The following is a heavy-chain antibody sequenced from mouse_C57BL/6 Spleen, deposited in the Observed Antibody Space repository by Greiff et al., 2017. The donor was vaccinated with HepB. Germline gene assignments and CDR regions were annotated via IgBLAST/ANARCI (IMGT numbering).Heavy chain of an antibody. CDR3: ARDYYGSSYVFAY. CDR2: IDPSDSYT. J-gene: IGHJ3*01. D-gene: IGHD1-1*01. CDR1: GYTFTSYW. V-gene: IGHV1-59*01. Sequence: QVQLQQPGAELVRPGTSVKLSCKASGYTFTSYWMHWVKQRPGQGLEWIGVIDPSDSYTNYNQKFKGKATLTVDTSSSTAYMQLSSLTSADSAVYYCARDYYGSSYVFAYWGQGTLVTVSA.